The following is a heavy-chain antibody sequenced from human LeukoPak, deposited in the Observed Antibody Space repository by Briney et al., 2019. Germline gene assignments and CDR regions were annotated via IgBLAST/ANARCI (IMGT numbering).Heavy chain of an antibody. CDR2: INPNSGGT. Sequence: GASVKVSCKASGGTFSSYAISWVRQAPGQGLEWMGWINPNSGGTNYAQKFQGRVTMTRDTSISTAYMELSRLRSDDTAVYYCANHPPAAEWTFDYWGQGTLVTVSS. D-gene: IGHD2-2*01. V-gene: IGHV1-2*02. CDR1: GGTFSSYA. J-gene: IGHJ4*02. CDR3: ANHPPAAEWTFDY.